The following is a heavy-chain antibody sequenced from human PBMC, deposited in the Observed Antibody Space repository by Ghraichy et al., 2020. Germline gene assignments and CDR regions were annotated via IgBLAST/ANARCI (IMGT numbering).Heavy chain of an antibody. V-gene: IGHV4-59*01. CDR2: IYYSGST. CDR1: GGSISADY. J-gene: IGHJ4*02. D-gene: IGHD3-10*01. Sequence: SQTLSLTCTVSGGSISADYWSWIRQPPGKGLEWIGYIYYSGSTNYSPSLKSRVTMSVDMSKNQFSLKQTYVTAADTAVYYCARGTGLYYYDSGSYPTYFDYWGQGTLVSVSS. CDR3: ARGTGLYYYDSGSYPTYFDY.